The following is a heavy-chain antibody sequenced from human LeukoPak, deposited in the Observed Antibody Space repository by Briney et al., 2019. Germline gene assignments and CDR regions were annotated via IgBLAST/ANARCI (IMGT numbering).Heavy chain of an antibody. D-gene: IGHD2-21*02. CDR1: GFTFSSYG. CDR2: IWYDGSNK. Sequence: PGGSLRLSCAASGFTFSSYGMHWVRQAPGKGLEWVAVIWYDGSNKYYADSVKGRFTISRDNSKNTLYLQMNSLRAEDTAVYYCAKPPPTPVVTAILPDYWGQGTLVTVSS. V-gene: IGHV3-33*06. J-gene: IGHJ4*02. CDR3: AKPPPTPVVTAILPDY.